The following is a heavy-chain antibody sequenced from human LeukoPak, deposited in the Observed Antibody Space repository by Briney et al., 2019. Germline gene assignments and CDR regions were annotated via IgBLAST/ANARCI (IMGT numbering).Heavy chain of an antibody. V-gene: IGHV4-39*07. CDR2: IYYSGST. J-gene: IGHJ5*02. Sequence: LETLSLTCTVSGGSISSSSYYWGWIRQPPGKGLEWIGSIYYSGSTYYNPSLKSRVTISVDTSKNQFSLKLSSVTATDTAVFYCARVVGAPNWFDPWGQGTLVTVSS. CDR1: GGSISSSSYY. CDR3: ARVVGAPNWFDP. D-gene: IGHD1-26*01.